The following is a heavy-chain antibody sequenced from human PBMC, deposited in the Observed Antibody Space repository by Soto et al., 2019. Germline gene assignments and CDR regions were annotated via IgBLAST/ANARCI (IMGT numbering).Heavy chain of an antibody. CDR2: IYSGGST. V-gene: IGHV3-53*01. Sequence: GGSLRLSCAASGFTVSSNYMSWVRQAPGKGLEWVSVIYSGGSTYYADSVKGRFTISRDNSKNTLYLQMNSLRAEDTAVYYCARADTAMAPPYYYYGMDVWGQGTTVTVSS. CDR3: ARADTAMAPPYYYYGMDV. CDR1: GFTVSSNY. D-gene: IGHD5-18*01. J-gene: IGHJ6*02.